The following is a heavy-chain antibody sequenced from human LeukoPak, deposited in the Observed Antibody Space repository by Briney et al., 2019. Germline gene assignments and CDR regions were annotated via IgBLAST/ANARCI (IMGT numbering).Heavy chain of an antibody. CDR2: IYHSGST. V-gene: IGHV4-30-2*01. J-gene: IGHJ4*02. CDR3: ARGRGSQADY. CDR1: GGSISSGGYS. Sequence: SQTLSLTCAVSGGSISSGGYSWSWIRQPPGKGLEWIGYIYHSGSTYYNPSLKSRVTISVGRSKNQFSLKLSSVTAADTAVYYCARGRGSQADYWGQGTLVTVSS. D-gene: IGHD1-26*01.